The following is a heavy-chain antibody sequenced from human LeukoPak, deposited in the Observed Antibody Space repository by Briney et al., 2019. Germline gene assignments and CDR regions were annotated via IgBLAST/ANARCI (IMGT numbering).Heavy chain of an antibody. CDR2: INSDGSSA. D-gene: IGHD3-16*01. V-gene: IGHV3-74*01. J-gene: IGHJ4*02. CDR3: ARSLLRLGDLYDY. Sequence: GGSLRLSCAASGFTFSSYWMHWVRQAPGKGLVWVSRINSDGSSASYADSVKGRFTISRDNAKNTLYLQINSLRAEDTAVYYCARSLLRLGDLYDYWGQGTLVTVSS. CDR1: GFTFSSYW.